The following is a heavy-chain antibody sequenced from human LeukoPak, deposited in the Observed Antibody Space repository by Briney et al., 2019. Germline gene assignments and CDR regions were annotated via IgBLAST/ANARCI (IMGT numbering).Heavy chain of an antibody. Sequence: GASVKVSCKASGYTFTSYYMHWVRQAPGQGFEWMRIINPSGCSTSYAQKFQGRVTMTRDMSTSRVYMELSSLRSEDTAVYYCARGSGYSSCWYLFDYWGQGTLVTVSS. J-gene: IGHJ4*02. CDR2: INPSGCST. CDR3: ARGSGYSSCWYLFDY. D-gene: IGHD6-19*01. V-gene: IGHV1-46*01. CDR1: GYTFTSYY.